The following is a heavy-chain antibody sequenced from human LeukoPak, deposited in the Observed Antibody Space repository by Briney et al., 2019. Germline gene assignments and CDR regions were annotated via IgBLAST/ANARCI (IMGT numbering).Heavy chain of an antibody. J-gene: IGHJ5*02. CDR2: INPNSGGT. CDR1: GYTFTGYY. Sequence: ASVKVSCKASGYTFTGYYMHWVRQAPGQGLEWMGWINPNSGGTNYAQKFQGRATMTRDTSISTAYMELSSLRSEDTAVYYCARVTRDENWFDPWGQGTLVTVSS. V-gene: IGHV1-2*02. CDR3: ARVTRDENWFDP.